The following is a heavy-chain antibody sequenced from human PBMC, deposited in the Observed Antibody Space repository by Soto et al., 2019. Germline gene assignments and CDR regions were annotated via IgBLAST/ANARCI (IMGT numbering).Heavy chain of an antibody. CDR1: GYTFTTYD. CDR3: ARWYGGNSGDY. Sequence: QVQLVQSGAEVNKPGASVKVSCKASGYTFTTYDINWVRQATGQGLEWMGWMNPNSGDTHYAQKFQGTVTMTKNTSITTAYMELSSLTSDDSAVYYCARWYGGNSGDYWGQGTLVTVSS. V-gene: IGHV1-8*01. J-gene: IGHJ4*02. CDR2: MNPNSGDT. D-gene: IGHD2-21*02.